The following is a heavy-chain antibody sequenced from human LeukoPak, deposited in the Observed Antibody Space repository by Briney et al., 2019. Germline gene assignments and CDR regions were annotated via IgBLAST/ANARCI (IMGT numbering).Heavy chain of an antibody. J-gene: IGHJ4*02. CDR1: GFTFSSYA. CDR2: ISYDGSNK. V-gene: IGHV3-30*04. Sequence: GGSLRLSCAASGFTFSSYAMHWVRQAPGKGLEWVAVISYDGSNKYYADSVKGRFTISRDNSKNTLYLQMTSLRAEDTAVYYCARDLGIALDYWGQGTLVTVAS. CDR3: ARDLGIALDY. D-gene: IGHD6-13*01.